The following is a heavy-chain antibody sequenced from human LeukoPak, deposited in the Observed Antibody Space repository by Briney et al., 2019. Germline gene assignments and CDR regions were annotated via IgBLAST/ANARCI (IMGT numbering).Heavy chain of an antibody. CDR2: INHSGST. D-gene: IGHD5-18*01. Sequence: SETLSLTCAVYGGSFSGYYWSWIRQPPGKGLEWIGEINHSGSTNYNPSLKSRVTISVATSKDQFSLKLSSVTAADTAVYYCARTEESGYSYRYFGYYYYMDVWGKGTTVTVSS. V-gene: IGHV4-34*01. CDR1: GGSFSGYY. J-gene: IGHJ6*03. CDR3: ARTEESGYSYRYFGYYYYMDV.